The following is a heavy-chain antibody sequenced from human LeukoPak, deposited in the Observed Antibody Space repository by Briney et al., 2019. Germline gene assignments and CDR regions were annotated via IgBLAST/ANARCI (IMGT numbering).Heavy chain of an antibody. V-gene: IGHV3-21*01. CDR2: ISSSSSYI. J-gene: IGHJ5*02. Sequence: GGSLRLSCAASGFTFSSYSMNWIRQAPGKGLEWVSSISSSSSYIYYADSVKGRFTISRDNANNSLYLQMNSLRAEDTAVYYCARGGGSSTSKNWFDPWAQGTLVTVSS. D-gene: IGHD3-16*01. CDR1: GFTFSSYS. CDR3: ARGGGSSTSKNWFDP.